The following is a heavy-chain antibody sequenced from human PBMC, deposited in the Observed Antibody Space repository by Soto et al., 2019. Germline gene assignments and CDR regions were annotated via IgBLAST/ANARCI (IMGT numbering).Heavy chain of an antibody. J-gene: IGHJ6*02. CDR1: GGTFSSYA. V-gene: IGHV1-69*13. CDR3: ARGIKRYYYYGMDV. Sequence: AASVKVSCKASGGTFSSYAISWVRQAPGQGLEWMGGIIPIFGTANYAQKFQGRVTITAEESTSTAYMELSSLRSEDTAVYYCARGIKRYYYYGMDVWGQGTTVTVSS. D-gene: IGHD3-10*01. CDR2: IIPIFGTA.